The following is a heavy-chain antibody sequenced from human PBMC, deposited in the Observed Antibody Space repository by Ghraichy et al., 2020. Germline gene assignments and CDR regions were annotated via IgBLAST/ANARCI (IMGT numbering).Heavy chain of an antibody. CDR3: ARGRVGHTNAPFAY. V-gene: IGHV5-51*01. Sequence: GESLNFSCKISGYSFSGHWIGWVRQQPGKGLEWMAIIYPDDSDTRYSPSFQGQVTISVDKSISTAYLQWRRLEASDGAMYYCARGRVGHTNAPFAYWGQGTLVTVSS. D-gene: IGHD1-26*01. CDR2: IYPDDSDT. J-gene: IGHJ4*02. CDR1: GYSFSGHW.